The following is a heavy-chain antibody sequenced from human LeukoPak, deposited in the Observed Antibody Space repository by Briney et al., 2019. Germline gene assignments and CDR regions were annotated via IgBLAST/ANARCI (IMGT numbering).Heavy chain of an antibody. J-gene: IGHJ4*02. Sequence: PSETLSLTCAVYGGSFSDHFWSWIRQPPGKGLEWIGEISHSGSTTYNPSLRSRVTISGDTSKKQFSLKLSSVTAADTAVYYCVTYYYGSSAPKRNYWGQGILVTVSS. D-gene: IGHD3-22*01. V-gene: IGHV4-34*01. CDR2: ISHSGST. CDR3: VTYYYGSSAPKRNY. CDR1: GGSFSDHF.